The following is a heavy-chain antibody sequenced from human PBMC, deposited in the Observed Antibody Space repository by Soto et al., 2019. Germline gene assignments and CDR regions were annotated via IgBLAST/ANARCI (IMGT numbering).Heavy chain of an antibody. V-gene: IGHV3-30*18. J-gene: IGHJ4*02. CDR3: AKDRRQGDYHSVYDF. CDR1: GFTLSDYG. Sequence: GGSLRLSCAASGFTLSDYGMHWVRQAPGRGLEWVAIISHDGTVKYWADSEKGRFTISRDNSKNTVYLQMNSLRSEDTAVYYCAKDRRQGDYHSVYDFWGQGTLVTVSS. CDR2: ISHDGTVK. D-gene: IGHD4-17*01.